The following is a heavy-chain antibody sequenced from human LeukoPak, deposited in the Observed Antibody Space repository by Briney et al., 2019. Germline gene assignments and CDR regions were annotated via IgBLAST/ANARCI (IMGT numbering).Heavy chain of an antibody. Sequence: GGSLRLSCAASGFTFSSYAMSWVRQAPGKGLEWVSVISGSGGSTYYADSVKGRFTISRDNSKNTLYLQMNSLRAEDTAVYYCANRLVLKQAAYYYGMDVWGQGTTVTVSS. V-gene: IGHV3-23*01. D-gene: IGHD3-9*01. CDR2: ISGSGGST. J-gene: IGHJ6*02. CDR3: ANRLVLKQAAYYYGMDV. CDR1: GFTFSSYA.